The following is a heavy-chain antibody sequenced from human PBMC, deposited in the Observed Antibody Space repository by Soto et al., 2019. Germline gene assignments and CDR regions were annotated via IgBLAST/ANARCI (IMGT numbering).Heavy chain of an antibody. Sequence: QVQLVQSGPEVRNPGASVRVSCRTSGYRFSGYGISWARLAPGQGLEWMGWISGYNGATQYPQKFQGRFTMTADTSTHTCYMELRSRGVDDTAVYFCARSPRASRPSWFDPWGPGTLCTVSS. D-gene: IGHD6-6*01. CDR2: ISGYNGAT. CDR1: GYRFSGYG. CDR3: ARSPRASRPSWFDP. V-gene: IGHV1-18*04. J-gene: IGHJ5*02.